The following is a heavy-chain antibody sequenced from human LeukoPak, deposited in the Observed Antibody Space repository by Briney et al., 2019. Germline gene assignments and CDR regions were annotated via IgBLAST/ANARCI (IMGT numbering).Heavy chain of an antibody. Sequence: PGGSLRLSCAASGFTVSSNYMSWVRQAPGKGLEWVSAISDSGGRTFYADSVKGRFTISRDNSKNTLYLQINSLRAGDTAVYYCAKDSYDDSIWGQGTLVTVSS. CDR3: AKDSYDDSI. V-gene: IGHV3-23*01. J-gene: IGHJ1*01. CDR1: GFTVSSNY. D-gene: IGHD5-18*01. CDR2: ISDSGGRT.